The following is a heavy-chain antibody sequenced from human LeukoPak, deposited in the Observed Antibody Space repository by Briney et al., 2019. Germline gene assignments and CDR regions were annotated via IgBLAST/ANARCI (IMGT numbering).Heavy chain of an antibody. D-gene: IGHD3-3*01. CDR1: GGTFSSYA. CDR2: IIPILGIA. J-gene: IGHJ4*02. Sequence: SVKVSCKASGGTFSSYAISWVRQAPGQGLEWMGRIIPILGIANYAQKFQGRVTITADKSTSTAYMELSSLRSEDTAVYYCARDSVYDFWSGYQYWGQGTLVAVSS. V-gene: IGHV1-69*04. CDR3: ARDSVYDFWSGYQY.